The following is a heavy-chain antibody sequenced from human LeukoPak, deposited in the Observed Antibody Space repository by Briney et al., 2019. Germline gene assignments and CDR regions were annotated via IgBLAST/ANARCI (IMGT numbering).Heavy chain of an antibody. CDR3: ARDPLYYYGSGRYSDY. V-gene: IGHV1-18*01. CDR1: GYTFTSYG. Sequence: GASVKVSCKASGYTFTSYGISWVRQAPGQGLEWMGWISAYNGNTNYAQKLQGRVTMTTDTSTSTAYMELRSLRSDDTAVYYCARDPLYYYGSGRYSDYWGQGTLVTVSS. J-gene: IGHJ4*02. CDR2: ISAYNGNT. D-gene: IGHD3-10*01.